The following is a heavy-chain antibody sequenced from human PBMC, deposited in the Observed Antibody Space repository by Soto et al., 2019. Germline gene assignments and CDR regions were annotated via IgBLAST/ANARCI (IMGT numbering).Heavy chain of an antibody. V-gene: IGHV3-9*01. CDR3: ARDKRDLRFLEWSYYFDY. CDR2: ISWEGGSI. CDR1: GFNFDDFA. J-gene: IGHJ4*02. D-gene: IGHD3-3*01. Sequence: PGGSLRLSCAGSGFNFDDFAMHWVRQAPGKGLEWVSGISWEGGSIGYADSVKGRFIISRDNAKNSLFLQMNSLRAEDTAVYYCARDKRDLRFLEWSYYFDYWGQGTLVTVSS.